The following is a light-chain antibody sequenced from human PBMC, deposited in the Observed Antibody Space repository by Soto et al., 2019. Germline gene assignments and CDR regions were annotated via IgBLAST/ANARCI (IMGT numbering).Light chain of an antibody. V-gene: IGKV3D-20*01. Sequence: EIVLTQSPATLSLSPGERATLSCGASQSVSSSYLAWYQQKPGLAPRLLIYDTSSRATGIADRFSGSGSETDFPLTISRLEYDCVAANNCRPYGSSPFSFRPGPKVDIK. J-gene: IGKJ3*01. CDR1: QSVSSSY. CDR3: RPYGSSPFS. CDR2: DTS.